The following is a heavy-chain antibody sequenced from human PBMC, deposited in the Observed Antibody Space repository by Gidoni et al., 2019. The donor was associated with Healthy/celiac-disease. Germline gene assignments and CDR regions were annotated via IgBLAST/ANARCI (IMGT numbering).Heavy chain of an antibody. CDR3: ARHTSSSSGASWFDP. CDR1: GGSISSSSYY. D-gene: IGHD6-6*01. Sequence: QLQLQESGPGLVKPSETLSLTCTVSGGSISSSSYYWGWIRQPPGKGLEWIGSIYYSGSTYYNPSLKSRVTISVDTSKNQFSLKLSSVTAADTAVYYCARHTSSSSGASWFDPWGQGTLVTVSS. V-gene: IGHV4-39*01. CDR2: IYYSGST. J-gene: IGHJ5*02.